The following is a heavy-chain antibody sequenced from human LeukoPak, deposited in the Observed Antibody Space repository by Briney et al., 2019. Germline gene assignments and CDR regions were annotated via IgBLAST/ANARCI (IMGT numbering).Heavy chain of an antibody. CDR2: IKQDESEK. Sequence: GGSLRLSCAASGFTFSNYWMSWVRQAPGKGLEWVANIKQDESEKFYVDSVKGRFTISRDNAKNSLYLQMNSLRAEDTAVYYCARSVAGTSAFDYWGQGTLVTVSS. V-gene: IGHV3-7*01. J-gene: IGHJ4*02. D-gene: IGHD6-19*01. CDR3: ARSVAGTSAFDY. CDR1: GFTFSNYW.